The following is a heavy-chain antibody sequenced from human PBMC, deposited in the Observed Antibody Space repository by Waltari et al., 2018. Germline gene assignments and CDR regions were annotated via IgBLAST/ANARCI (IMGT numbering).Heavy chain of an antibody. CDR3: AKDLIPSYYDSSGGHAFDI. D-gene: IGHD3-22*01. CDR2: SSGSGDNT. CDR1: GFTFSSYA. V-gene: IGHV3-23*04. Sequence: EVQVVESGGGLVQPGGCLRLSCEASGFTFSSYAMSWVRQAPGGGLGWVSGSSGSGDNTYYTDSVKGRFTISRDNSKNTVYVQMNNLRAEDTAVYYCAKDLIPSYYDSSGGHAFDIWGQGTMVTVSS. J-gene: IGHJ3*02.